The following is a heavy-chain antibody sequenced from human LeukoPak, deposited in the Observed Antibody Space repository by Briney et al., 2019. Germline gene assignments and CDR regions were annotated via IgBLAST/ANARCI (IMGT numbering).Heavy chain of an antibody. CDR3: ARGGPYGDYAYYYYLDV. Sequence: GASVKVSCKASGYTITAYYMHWVRQAPGQGLEWMGRINPNSGGTNYAQKFQGRVTMTRDTSISTAYMELSRLRSDDTAVYYCARGGPYGDYAYYYYLDVWGKGTTVTVSS. D-gene: IGHD4-17*01. V-gene: IGHV1-2*06. CDR2: INPNSGGT. CDR1: GYTITAYY. J-gene: IGHJ6*03.